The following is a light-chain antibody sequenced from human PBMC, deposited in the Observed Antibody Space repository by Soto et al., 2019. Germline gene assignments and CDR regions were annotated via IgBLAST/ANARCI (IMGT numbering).Light chain of an antibody. CDR1: QSLSGW. J-gene: IGKJ1*01. Sequence: DIQMTPSPSTLSASVGDRVIIACRASQSLSGWLAWYQQKTGKAPKLLIYDVSRLESEVPSRFSGSGSGTEFTLTVSSLQPDDFATYYCQQYNSYWTVGQGTKVDSK. CDR3: QQYNSYWT. V-gene: IGKV1-5*01. CDR2: DVS.